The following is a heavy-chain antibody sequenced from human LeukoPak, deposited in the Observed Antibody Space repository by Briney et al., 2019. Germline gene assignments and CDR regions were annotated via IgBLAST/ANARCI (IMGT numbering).Heavy chain of an antibody. CDR2: IYYSGST. CDR3: ARVREDGYCSSTSCYNHFDY. V-gene: IGHV4-30-4*08. D-gene: IGHD2-2*02. Sequence: SETLSLTCTVSGGSISSSSYYWGWIRQPPGKGLEWIGYIYYSGSTYYNPSLKSRVTISVDTSKNQFSLKLSSVTAADTAVYYCARVREDGYCSSTSCYNHFDYWGQGTLVTVSS. J-gene: IGHJ4*02. CDR1: GGSISSSSYY.